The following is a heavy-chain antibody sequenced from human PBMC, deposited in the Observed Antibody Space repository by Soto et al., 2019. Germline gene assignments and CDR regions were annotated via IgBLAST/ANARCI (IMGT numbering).Heavy chain of an antibody. D-gene: IGHD3-22*01. CDR2: ISGSGGST. V-gene: IGHV3-23*01. CDR3: AKDVNSYYYDSSGWDAFDI. CDR1: GFTFSSYA. J-gene: IGHJ3*02. Sequence: GGSLRLSCAASGFTFSSYAMSWVRQAPGKGLEWVSAISGSGGSTYYADSVKGRFTISRDNSKNTLYLQMNSLRAEDTAVYYCAKDVNSYYYDSSGWDAFDIWGQGTMVTVSS.